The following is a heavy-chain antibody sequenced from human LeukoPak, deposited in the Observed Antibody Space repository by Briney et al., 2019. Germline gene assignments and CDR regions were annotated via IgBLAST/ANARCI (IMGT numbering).Heavy chain of an antibody. J-gene: IGHJ6*03. Sequence: ASVKVSCKASGYTFNNYAMNWVRQAPGQGLEWMGWINPNTGGTNYAQKFQGRITMTKDTSISTAYMELSRLRSDDTAVYYCARCLTPSAYGHYYFYMDVWGKGTTVTISS. CDR2: INPNTGGT. CDR1: GYTFNNYA. D-gene: IGHD4-23*01. CDR3: ARCLTPSAYGHYYFYMDV. V-gene: IGHV1-2*02.